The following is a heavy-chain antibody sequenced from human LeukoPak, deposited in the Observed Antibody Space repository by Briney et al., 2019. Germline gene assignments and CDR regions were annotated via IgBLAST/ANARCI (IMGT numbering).Heavy chain of an antibody. J-gene: IGHJ5*02. Sequence: ASVKVSCKASGYTFTGYYMHWVRLAPGQGLEWMGWINPNSGGTNYAQKFQGRVTMTRDTSISTAYMELSRLRSDDTAVYYCARDLCSGGSCYWFDPWGQGTLVTVSS. CDR3: ARDLCSGGSCYWFDP. CDR2: INPNSGGT. CDR1: GYTFTGYY. V-gene: IGHV1-2*02. D-gene: IGHD2-15*01.